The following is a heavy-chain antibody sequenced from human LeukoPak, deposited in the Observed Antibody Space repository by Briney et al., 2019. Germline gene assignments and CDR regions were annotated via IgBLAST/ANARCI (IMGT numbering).Heavy chain of an antibody. V-gene: IGHV3-30-3*01. Sequence: GGSLRLSCAASGFTFSSYAMHWVRQAPGKGLEWVAVISYDGSNKYYADSVKGRFTISRDNSKNTLYLQMNSLRAEDTAVYYCAGYDYGDLGPLQYWGQGTLVTVPS. D-gene: IGHD4-17*01. J-gene: IGHJ4*02. CDR2: ISYDGSNK. CDR1: GFTFSSYA. CDR3: AGYDYGDLGPLQY.